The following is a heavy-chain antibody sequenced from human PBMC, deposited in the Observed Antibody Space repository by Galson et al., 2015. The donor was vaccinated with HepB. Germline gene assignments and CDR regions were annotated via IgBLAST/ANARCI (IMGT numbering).Heavy chain of an antibody. D-gene: IGHD3-3*01. Sequence: SLRLSCAGSGFTFSNAWMSWVRQAPGKGLEWVGRIKSKFDGGTTDYAAPVKGRFTISRDDSKSTVYLQMSTLKTEDTAVYYCTTFGGELDSWGQGTLVTVSS. CDR1: GFTFSNAW. CDR3: TTFGGELDS. CDR2: IKSKFDGGTT. J-gene: IGHJ4*02. V-gene: IGHV3-15*01.